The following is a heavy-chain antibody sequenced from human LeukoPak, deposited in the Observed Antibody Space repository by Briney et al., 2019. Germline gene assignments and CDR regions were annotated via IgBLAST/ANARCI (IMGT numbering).Heavy chain of an antibody. Sequence: SETLSLTCTVSGGSISSYYWGWIRQPPGKGLEWVGQIYHSGSSNYSPSLEGRVTISLDTSKNQFSLNLSSVTDADTAVYYCAIHIVGSGYHAFDIWGQGTMVTVSS. D-gene: IGHD1-26*01. J-gene: IGHJ3*02. CDR1: GGSISSYY. V-gene: IGHV4-59*08. CDR2: IYHSGSS. CDR3: AIHIVGSGYHAFDI.